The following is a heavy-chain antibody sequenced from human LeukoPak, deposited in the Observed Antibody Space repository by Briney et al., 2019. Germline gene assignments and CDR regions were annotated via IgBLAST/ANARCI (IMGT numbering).Heavy chain of an antibody. J-gene: IGHJ4*02. D-gene: IGHD3-16*01. V-gene: IGHV1-2*06. Sequence: ASVKVSCKTSGYTFTGSYIHWLRQAPGQGLEWMGRIDPNSGGTDYAHKFQGRVTMTRDTSISTAYMELSSLRSDDTAVYFCANNIREASIWGYFDDWGQGTLVTVSS. CDR1: GYTFTGSY. CDR3: ANNIREASIWGYFDD. CDR2: IDPNSGGT.